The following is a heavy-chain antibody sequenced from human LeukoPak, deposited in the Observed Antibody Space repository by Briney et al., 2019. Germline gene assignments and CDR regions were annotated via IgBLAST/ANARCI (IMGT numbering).Heavy chain of an antibody. CDR3: ARRYGSGTFYMDV. Sequence: SETLSLTCAVYGGPFRGFFWSWIRQAPGKGLEWIGEVSHSGSSNYNPSLKSRINISLDTSKSQFSLRLTSVTAADTAVYYCARRYGSGTFYMDVWGKGTTVTVSS. CDR2: VSHSGSS. V-gene: IGHV4-34*01. D-gene: IGHD3-10*01. CDR1: GGPFRGFF. J-gene: IGHJ6*03.